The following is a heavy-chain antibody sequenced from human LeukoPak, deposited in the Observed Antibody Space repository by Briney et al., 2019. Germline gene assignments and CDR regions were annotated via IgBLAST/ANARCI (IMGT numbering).Heavy chain of an antibody. D-gene: IGHD4-23*01. CDR3: ARGPYGGKSMYYFDS. CDR2: IYTSGGT. CDR1: GGSISSYY. J-gene: IGHJ4*02. V-gene: IGHV4-4*07. Sequence: SETLSLTCTVSGGSISSYYWSWIRQPEGKGLEWIGRIYTSGGTNYNPSLKSRVTMSVDTSKNQLSLKVSSVTAADTAVYYCARGPYGGKSMYYFDSWGQGTLVTVSS.